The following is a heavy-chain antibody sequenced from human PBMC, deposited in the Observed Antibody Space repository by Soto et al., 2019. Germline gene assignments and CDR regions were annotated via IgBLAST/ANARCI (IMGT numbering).Heavy chain of an antibody. CDR3: ARSLGYCSGGSCYVGKDAFDI. CDR2: INAGNGNT. D-gene: IGHD2-15*01. J-gene: IGHJ3*02. Sequence: ASVKVSCKASGYTFTSYAMHWVRQAPGQRLEWMGWINAGNGNTKYSQKFQGRVTITRDTSASTAYMELSSLRSEDTAVYYCARSLGYCSGGSCYVGKDAFDIWGQGTTVTVSS. CDR1: GYTFTSYA. V-gene: IGHV1-3*01.